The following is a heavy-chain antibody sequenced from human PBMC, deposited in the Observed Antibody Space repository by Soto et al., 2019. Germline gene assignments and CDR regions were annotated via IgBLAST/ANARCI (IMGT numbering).Heavy chain of an antibody. J-gene: IGHJ4*02. V-gene: IGHV6-1*01. CDR1: GDSVSSNSAS. CDR3: ARERGSWYYFEF. Sequence: SQTLSLTCVISGDSVSSNSASCNWIRQCPSRGLEWLGRTYYRSKWYSDYAVSVKSRITINPDTSKNQFSLQLNSVTPEDTAVYLCARERGSWYYFEFWGQGTMVTVSS. CDR2: TYYRSKWYS.